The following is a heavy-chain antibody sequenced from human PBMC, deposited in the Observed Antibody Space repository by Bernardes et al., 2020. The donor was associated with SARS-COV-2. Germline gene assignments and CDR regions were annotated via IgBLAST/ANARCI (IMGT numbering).Heavy chain of an antibody. CDR1: GYTFTNYG. Sequence: ASVKVSCKASGYTFTNYGISWVRQAPGQGLEWMGWISAYNGTTNYAQKLQGRVTMTTDTSTSTAYMELRSLRSDDTAVYYCARSDGYEIFGVVIHAPRFDPWGQATLVTVSS. V-gene: IGHV1-18*01. CDR3: ARSDGYEIFGVVIHAPRFDP. J-gene: IGHJ5*02. D-gene: IGHD3-3*01. CDR2: ISAYNGTT.